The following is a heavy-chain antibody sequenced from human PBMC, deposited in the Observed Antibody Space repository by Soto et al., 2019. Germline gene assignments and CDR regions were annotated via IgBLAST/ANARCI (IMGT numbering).Heavy chain of an antibody. D-gene: IGHD3-16*01. V-gene: IGHV3-33*01. J-gene: IGHJ4*02. CDR3: ARGLGGFFQVDY. Sequence: LTLSCETSGFTFSRYGMHWVRQAPGKGLEWVAAIWYDGTNKYYAASVMGRFTISRDNSKNTLYLQMNSRRAEDTAVYSCARGLGGFFQVDYWGQGTLVTVSS. CDR2: IWYDGTNK. CDR1: GFTFSRYG.